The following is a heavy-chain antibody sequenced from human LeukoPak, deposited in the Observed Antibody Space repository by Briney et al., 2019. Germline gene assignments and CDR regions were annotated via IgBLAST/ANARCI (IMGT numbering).Heavy chain of an antibody. CDR2: IIPIFGTA. Sequence: SVKISCKASGGTFSSYAISWVRQAPGQGLEWMGGIIPIFGTANYAQKFQGRVTITADESTSTAYMELSSLRSEDTAVYYCARVRDGSNNYFDYWGQGTLVTVSS. CDR1: GGTFSSYA. J-gene: IGHJ4*02. V-gene: IGHV1-69*13. D-gene: IGHD5-24*01. CDR3: ARVRDGSNNYFDY.